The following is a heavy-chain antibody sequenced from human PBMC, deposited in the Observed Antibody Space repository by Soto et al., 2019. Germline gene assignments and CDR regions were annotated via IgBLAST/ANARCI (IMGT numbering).Heavy chain of an antibody. D-gene: IGHD2-15*01. V-gene: IGHV1-69*13. Sequence: SVKVSCKASGGTFSSYAISWLRQAPGQGLEWMGGIIPIFGTANYAQKFQGRVTITADESTSTAYMELSSLRPEDTAVYYCARSSLQYCSGGSCYDYWGQGTLVTVSS. CDR2: IIPIFGTA. CDR3: ARSSLQYCSGGSCYDY. J-gene: IGHJ4*02. CDR1: GGTFSSYA.